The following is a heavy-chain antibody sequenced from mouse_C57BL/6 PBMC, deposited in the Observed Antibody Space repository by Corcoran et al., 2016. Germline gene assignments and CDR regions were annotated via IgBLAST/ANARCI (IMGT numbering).Heavy chain of an antibody. CDR3: ARGNYYGSRHYWYFDV. V-gene: IGHV8-12*01. J-gene: IGHJ1*03. CDR1: GFSLSTSGMG. CDR2: IYWDDDK. D-gene: IGHD1-1*01. Sequence: QVTLKESGPGILQSSQTLSLTCSFSGFSLSTSGMGVSWIRQPSGKGLEWLAHIYWDDDKRYNPSLKSRLTISKDTSRNHVFLKITSVDTADTATYYCARGNYYGSRHYWYFDVWGTGTTVTVSS.